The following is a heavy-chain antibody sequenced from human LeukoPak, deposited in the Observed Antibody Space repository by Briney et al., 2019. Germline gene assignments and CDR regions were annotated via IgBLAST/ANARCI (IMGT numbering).Heavy chain of an antibody. CDR1: GGPIRSSY. Sequence: SETLSLTCTVSGGPIRSSYWSWIRQSPGKRLQWLGYIHHSGETNNNPSLKSRVTISVDTSRNQFSLQLSSVTAADTAMYYCARRGPNSGYARGWNFDLWGRGALVTVSS. J-gene: IGHJ2*01. D-gene: IGHD5-12*01. CDR3: ARRGPNSGYARGWNFDL. CDR2: IHHSGET. V-gene: IGHV4-59*08.